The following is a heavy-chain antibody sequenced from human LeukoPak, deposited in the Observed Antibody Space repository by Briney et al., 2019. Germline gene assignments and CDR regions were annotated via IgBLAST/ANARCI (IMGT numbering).Heavy chain of an antibody. J-gene: IGHJ3*02. CDR2: ISGDGHRT. CDR1: GFTFHDYG. D-gene: IGHD6-25*01. V-gene: IGHV3-43*02. Sequence: PGGSLRLSCAASGFTFHDYGMHWVRQAPGKSLEWVSLISGDGHRTYYADSVKGRFTISRDNSKSSLYLQMNSLRTDDTALYYCAKDISGPYPMYAFDIWGQGTVVAVSS. CDR3: AKDISGPYPMYAFDI.